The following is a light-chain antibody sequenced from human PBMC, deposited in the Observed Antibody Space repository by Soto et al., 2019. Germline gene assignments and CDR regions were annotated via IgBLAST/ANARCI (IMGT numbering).Light chain of an antibody. CDR1: QSISNY. V-gene: IGKV1-39*01. CDR3: QQSYSTPFT. CDR2: PAS. Sequence: DIQMTQSPSSLSASVGDRVTITCRASQSISNYLNWYQQKPGKAPKFLMYPASSLQSGVPSRFSGSGSGTDFTLTISSLQPEEFATYYCQQSYSTPFTFGQGTKLEI. J-gene: IGKJ2*01.